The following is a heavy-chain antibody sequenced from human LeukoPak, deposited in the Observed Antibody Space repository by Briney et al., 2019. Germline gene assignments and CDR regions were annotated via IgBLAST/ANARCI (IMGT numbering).Heavy chain of an antibody. Sequence: PGGSLRLSCAASGLTVSSNYMNWVRQAPGKGLEWVSIFYSGGSTYYADSVKGRFTISRDNSKNTLYLQMNSLRAEDTAVYYCARLGCGGDCYSGYFQHWGQGTLVTVSS. D-gene: IGHD2-21*02. V-gene: IGHV3-53*01. CDR3: ARLGCGGDCYSGYFQH. CDR1: GLTVSSNY. J-gene: IGHJ1*01. CDR2: FYSGGST.